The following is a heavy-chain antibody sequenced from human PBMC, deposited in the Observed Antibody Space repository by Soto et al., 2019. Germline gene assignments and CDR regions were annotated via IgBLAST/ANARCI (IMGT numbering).Heavy chain of an antibody. J-gene: IGHJ6*02. CDR1: GFTFSYYY. D-gene: IGHD6-13*01. Sequence: PGRPLRRSGAASGFTFSYYYMSWIAQSPGKGLAWVSYISRSGSTIYYADPLKGRFTISRDNAKNSLYLQMNTLSAEDTAVYYCARGRSRMDVWGQGATVTVSS. CDR2: ISRSGSTI. V-gene: IGHV3-11*01. CDR3: ARGRSRMDV.